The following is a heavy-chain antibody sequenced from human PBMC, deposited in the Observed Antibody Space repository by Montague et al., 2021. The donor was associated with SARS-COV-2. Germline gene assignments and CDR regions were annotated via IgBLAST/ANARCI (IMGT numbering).Heavy chain of an antibody. CDR1: GFIFSAND. CDR2: IGRRGDT. D-gene: IGHD3-9*01. Sequence: SLRLSCAASGFIFSANDFHWVRQGRGKGLEWVSAIGRRGDTYYTESVRSRFIISRENTDNSLLLQMHNLRVGDTAVYYCAREMHDTVTRSWALDIWGQGTTVTVSP. J-gene: IGHJ3*02. CDR3: AREMHDTVTRSWALDI. V-gene: IGHV3-13*01.